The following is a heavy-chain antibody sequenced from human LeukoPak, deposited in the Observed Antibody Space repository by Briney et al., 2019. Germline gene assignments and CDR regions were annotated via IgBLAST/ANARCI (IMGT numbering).Heavy chain of an antibody. CDR3: ARDPPYSMFPNYWYFDL. J-gene: IGHJ2*01. Sequence: SETLSLTCTVSGGSISSHYGSWIRQPPGKGLEWIGYIYYSGSTNYNPSLKSRVTISVDTSKNQFSLKLSSVTAADTAVYYCARDPPYSMFPNYWYFDLWGRGTLVTVSS. CDR1: GGSISSHY. D-gene: IGHD3-10*02. CDR2: IYYSGST. V-gene: IGHV4-59*11.